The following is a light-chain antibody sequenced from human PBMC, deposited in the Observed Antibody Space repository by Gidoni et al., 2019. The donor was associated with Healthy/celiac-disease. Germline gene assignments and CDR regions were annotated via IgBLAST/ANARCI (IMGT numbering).Light chain of an antibody. CDR1: QSVLYSSNNKNY. Sequence: FVLTPSPDSLAVSLGERATIYCKSSQSVLYSSNNKNYLAWYQQKPGQPPKLLIYWASSRESGVPDRFSGSGSGTEFTLTISSLQAEDVAVYYCQQYYSNPPTFGQGTKVEIK. J-gene: IGKJ1*01. CDR2: WAS. V-gene: IGKV4-1*01. CDR3: QQYYSNPPT.